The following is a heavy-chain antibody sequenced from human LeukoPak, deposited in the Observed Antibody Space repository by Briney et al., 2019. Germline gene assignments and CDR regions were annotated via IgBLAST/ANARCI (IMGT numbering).Heavy chain of an antibody. CDR3: ASYVLRFLEWLLYFDY. CDR2: IYYSGST. CDR1: GGSISSSSYY. J-gene: IGHJ4*02. D-gene: IGHD3-3*01. V-gene: IGHV4-39*01. Sequence: SETLSLTCTVSGGSISSSSYYWGWIRQPPGKGLEWIGSIYYSGSTYYNPSPKSRVTISVDTSKNQFSLKLSSVTAADTAVYYCASYVLRFLEWLLYFDYWGQGTLVTVSS.